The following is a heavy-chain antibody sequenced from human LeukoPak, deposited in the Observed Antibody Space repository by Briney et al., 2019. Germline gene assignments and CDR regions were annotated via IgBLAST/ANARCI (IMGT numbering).Heavy chain of an antibody. J-gene: IGHJ6*02. V-gene: IGHV3-21*01. CDR2: IISSSSYI. CDR1: GFTFSSYS. D-gene: IGHD1-26*01. CDR3: ARGWEESGMDV. Sequence: PGGSLRLSCAASGFTFSSYSMNWVRQAPGKGLEWVSSIISSSSYIYYADSVKGRFTTSRDNAKNSLYLQMNSLRAEDTAVYYCARGWEESGMDVWGQGTTVTVSS.